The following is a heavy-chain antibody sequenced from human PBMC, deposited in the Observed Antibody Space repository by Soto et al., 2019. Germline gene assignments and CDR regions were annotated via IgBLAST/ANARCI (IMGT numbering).Heavy chain of an antibody. Sequence: PSETLSLTCGVSGGSINSGGYSWSWIRQPPGRGLERIGNIYPSGSANYSPSLKTRVTISVDRSMNQFSLNLGSVTAADTAVYYCAREIFPYGMDVWGPGTTVTAP. CDR2: IYPSGSA. D-gene: IGHD3-3*01. V-gene: IGHV4-30-2*01. J-gene: IGHJ6*02. CDR1: GGSINSGGYS. CDR3: AREIFPYGMDV.